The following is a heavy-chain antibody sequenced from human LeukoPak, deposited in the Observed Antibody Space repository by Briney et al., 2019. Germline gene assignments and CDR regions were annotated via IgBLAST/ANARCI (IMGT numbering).Heavy chain of an antibody. CDR1: GGSISSFY. D-gene: IGHD6-19*01. V-gene: IGHV4-59*01. CDR3: AASIAVARRGLYY. J-gene: IGHJ4*02. Sequence: SETLSLTCAVSGGSISSFYWTWLRQPPGKGLEWIGYIYYNGTTNYNPSLKSRVTISVDTSKNQFSLKLRSVTAADTAVYYCAASIAVARRGLYYWGQGTLVTVSS. CDR2: IYYNGTT.